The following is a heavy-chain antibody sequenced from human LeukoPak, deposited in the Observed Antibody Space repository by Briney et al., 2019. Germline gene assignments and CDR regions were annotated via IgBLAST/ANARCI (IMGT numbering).Heavy chain of an antibody. CDR3: ATDRRGGSYYAATLDI. V-gene: IGHV3-23*01. CDR1: GFTVSSNY. Sequence: PGGSLRLSCAASGFTVSSNYMSWVRQAPGKGREWGSGISDSGDITYYADSVKGRFTISRDNSKNTLYVKMNTLTAEDTAVYYCATDRRGGSYYAATLDIWGQGTMVTVSS. D-gene: IGHD1-26*01. J-gene: IGHJ3*02. CDR2: ISDSGDIT.